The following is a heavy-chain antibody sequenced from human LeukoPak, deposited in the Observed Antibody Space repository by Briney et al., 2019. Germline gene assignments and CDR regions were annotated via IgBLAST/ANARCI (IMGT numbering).Heavy chain of an antibody. V-gene: IGHV4-31*03. CDR2: IYYSGST. D-gene: IGHD4-17*01. CDR3: ARGPQTPDYGDYLVY. J-gene: IGHJ4*02. Sequence: PSETLSLTCTVSGGSISSGGYSWSWIRQHPGKGLEWIGYIYYSGSTYYNPSLKSRVTISVDTSKNQFSLKLSSVTAADTAVYYCARGPQTPDYGDYLVYWGQGTLVTVSS. CDR1: GGSISSGGYS.